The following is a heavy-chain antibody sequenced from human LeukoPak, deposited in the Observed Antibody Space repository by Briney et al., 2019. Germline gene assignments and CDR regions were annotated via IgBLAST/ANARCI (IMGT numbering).Heavy chain of an antibody. CDR1: GFTFSSYW. Sequence: LAGGSLRLSCAASGFTFSSYWMHWVRQAPGKGLVWVSRINSDGSSTSYADSVKGRFTISRDNSKNTLYLQMNSLRAEDTAVYYCARDGDFFGQYSSPDYWGQGTLVTVSS. CDR2: INSDGSST. D-gene: IGHD6-6*01. CDR3: ARDGDFFGQYSSPDY. V-gene: IGHV3-74*01. J-gene: IGHJ4*02.